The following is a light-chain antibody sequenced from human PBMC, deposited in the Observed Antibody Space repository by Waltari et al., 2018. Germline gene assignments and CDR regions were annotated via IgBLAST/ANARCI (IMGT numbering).Light chain of an antibody. V-gene: IGLV2-14*03. J-gene: IGLJ2*01. CDR3: SSYTTSSTVV. CDR2: DVS. CDR1: RSDIGAYDY. Sequence: QSALTQPASVSGSPGQSTTIPCTGARSDIGAYDYVSWYQQHPGKAPKLMIYDVSNRPSGVSNRFSGSKSGATASLTISGLQAGDEADYYCSSYTTSSTVVFGGGTKLTVL.